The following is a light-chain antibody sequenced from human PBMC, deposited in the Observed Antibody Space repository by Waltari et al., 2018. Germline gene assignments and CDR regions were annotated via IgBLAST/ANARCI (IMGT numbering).Light chain of an antibody. CDR1: TSNIGNNL. Sequence: QSVLTQPPSVSAAPGQKVTISCSGRTSNIGNNLVSWYQQLPGAAPKLLIYEDNHRPSGIPDRFSCSRSGTSATLDITGLQTGDEAEYYCGTWDNSPSSFFIFGTGTKVTVL. CDR3: GTWDNSPSSFFI. CDR2: EDN. V-gene: IGLV1-51*02. J-gene: IGLJ1*01.